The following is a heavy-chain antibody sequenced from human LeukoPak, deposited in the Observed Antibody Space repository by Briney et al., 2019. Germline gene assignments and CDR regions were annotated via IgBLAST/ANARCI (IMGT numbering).Heavy chain of an antibody. Sequence: SETLSLTCTVSGGSIRSYYWSWIRQPPGKGLEWIGYIQFSGTTNYSPSLKSRVTLSLDTSKNQFSLKLSSVTAADSAVYYCARSDGNYFDYWGQGTLVTVSS. CDR3: ARSDGNYFDY. CDR1: GGSIRSYY. V-gene: IGHV4-59*01. CDR2: IQFSGTT. J-gene: IGHJ4*02. D-gene: IGHD1-26*01.